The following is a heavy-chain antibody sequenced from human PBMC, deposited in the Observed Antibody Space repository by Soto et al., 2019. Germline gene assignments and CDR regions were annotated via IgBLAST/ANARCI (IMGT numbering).Heavy chain of an antibody. Sequence: GESLKISCNGSGYSFTTYWIGWVRQMPGKGLEWMGIIYPGDSDTRYSPSFQGQFTISADKSISTAYLQWSSLKASDTAMYYCARRIAARRNYDAFDIWGQGTMVTVSS. CDR3: ARRIAARRNYDAFDI. CDR2: IYPGDSDT. J-gene: IGHJ3*02. D-gene: IGHD6-13*01. CDR1: GYSFTTYW. V-gene: IGHV5-51*01.